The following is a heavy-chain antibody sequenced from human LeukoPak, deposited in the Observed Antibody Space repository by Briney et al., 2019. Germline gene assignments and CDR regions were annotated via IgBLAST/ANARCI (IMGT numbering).Heavy chain of an antibody. CDR1: GFTFSDYY. J-gene: IGHJ4*02. CDR2: ISSSGSTI. Sequence: GGSLRLSCAASGFTFSDYYMSWIRQAPGKGLEWVSYISSSGSTIYYADSVKGRFTISRDNAKNSLYLQMNSLRAEDAAVYYCARGRRDGPAYYFDYWGQGTLVTVSS. V-gene: IGHV3-11*01. CDR3: ARGRRDGPAYYFDY. D-gene: IGHD5-24*01.